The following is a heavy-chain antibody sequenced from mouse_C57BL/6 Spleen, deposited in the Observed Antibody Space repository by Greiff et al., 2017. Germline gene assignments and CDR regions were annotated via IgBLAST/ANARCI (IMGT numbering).Heavy chain of an antibody. Sequence: EVMLVESEGGLVQPGSSMKLSCTASGFTFSDYYMAWVRQVPEKGLEWVANINYDGSSTYYLDSLKSRFIISRDNAKNILYLQMSSLKSEDTATYYCARSYYSYAMDYWGQGTSVTVSS. V-gene: IGHV5-16*01. CDR2: INYDGSST. CDR1: GFTFSDYY. CDR3: ARSYYSYAMDY. D-gene: IGHD2-12*01. J-gene: IGHJ4*01.